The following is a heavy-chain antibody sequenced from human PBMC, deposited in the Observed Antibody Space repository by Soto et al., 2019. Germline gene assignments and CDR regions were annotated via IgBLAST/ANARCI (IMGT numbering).Heavy chain of an antibody. J-gene: IGHJ4*02. D-gene: IGHD2-2*01. V-gene: IGHV4-59*08. Sequence: LVTLPLTWTVSGGTIISFGCSWIRQHPGKGLEWIGYIYYSGSTNYNPSLKSRVTISVDTSKNQFSLKLSSVTAADTAVYYCARSVVPAAITLFDYWGQGTLVTVSS. CDR2: IYYSGST. CDR1: GGTIISFG. CDR3: ARSVVPAAITLFDY.